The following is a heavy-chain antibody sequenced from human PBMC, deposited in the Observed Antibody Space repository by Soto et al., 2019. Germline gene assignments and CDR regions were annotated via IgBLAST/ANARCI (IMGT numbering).Heavy chain of an antibody. J-gene: IGHJ6*02. Sequence: QVQLVESGGGGVQPGRSLRLSCAASGFTFSSYGMHWVRQAPGKGLEGVAVISYDGSNKYYADSVKGRFTISRDNSKNTLYMQMNSLRDENTAVYYCAKDGTGYCSSNSCGGKDGMDVWGQGTTVTVSS. CDR1: GFTFSSYG. V-gene: IGHV3-30*18. D-gene: IGHD2-2*01. CDR2: ISYDGSNK. CDR3: AKDGTGYCSSNSCGGKDGMDV.